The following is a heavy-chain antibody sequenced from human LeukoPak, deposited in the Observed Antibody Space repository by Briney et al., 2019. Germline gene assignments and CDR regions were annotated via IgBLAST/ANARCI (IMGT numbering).Heavy chain of an antibody. CDR3: ARVFGGPVSRRFDP. Sequence: SETLSLTCTVSGDSISSSSYYWGWIRQPPGKGLEWIGSIYYSGSTYYNPSLKSRVTISVDTSKNQFSLKLSSVTATDTAVYYCARVFGGPVSRRFDPWGQGTLVTVSS. CDR1: GDSISSSSYY. V-gene: IGHV4-39*07. CDR2: IYYSGST. D-gene: IGHD4-23*01. J-gene: IGHJ5*02.